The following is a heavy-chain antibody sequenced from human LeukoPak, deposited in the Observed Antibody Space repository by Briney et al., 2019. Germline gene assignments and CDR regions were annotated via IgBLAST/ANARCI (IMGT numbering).Heavy chain of an antibody. Sequence: GGSLRLSCEASGFTFSAYAMTWVRQAPGKGLEWVSSISSSSSYIYYADSVKGRFTISRDNAKNSLYLQMNSLRAEDTAVYYCARGDYTSLWGQGTLVTVSS. V-gene: IGHV3-21*01. CDR2: ISSSSSYI. CDR1: GFTFSAYA. J-gene: IGHJ4*02. D-gene: IGHD4-11*01. CDR3: ARGDYTSL.